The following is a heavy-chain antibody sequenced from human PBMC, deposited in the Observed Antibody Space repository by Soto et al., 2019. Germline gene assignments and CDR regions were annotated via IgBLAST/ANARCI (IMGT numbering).Heavy chain of an antibody. V-gene: IGHV3-11*05. CDR2: ISSSSSYT. J-gene: IGHJ6*02. CDR3: ARVRALAADVMDF. Sequence: DFCGRRILQAQGKGLKWVSYISSSSSYTNYADSVKGRFTISRDNAKNSLYLQMNSLRADDMAVYYCARVRALAADVMDFLGQGTTVTVSS. CDR1: DFC. D-gene: IGHD6-19*01.